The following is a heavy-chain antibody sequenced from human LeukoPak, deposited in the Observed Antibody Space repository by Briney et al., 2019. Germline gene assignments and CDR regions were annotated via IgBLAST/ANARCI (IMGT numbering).Heavy chain of an antibody. CDR1: GGSIRSFY. D-gene: IGHD5-12*01. CDR3: ARRGLRGPFDY. J-gene: IGHJ4*02. Sequence: SETLSLTCTVSGGSIRSFYWSWLRQPPGKGLEWIGYMNYSGSTNYNPSLKSRVTISVDTSKNQFSLKLRSVTAADTAVYYCARRGLRGPFDYWGQGTLVTVSS. CDR2: MNYSGST. V-gene: IGHV4-59*01.